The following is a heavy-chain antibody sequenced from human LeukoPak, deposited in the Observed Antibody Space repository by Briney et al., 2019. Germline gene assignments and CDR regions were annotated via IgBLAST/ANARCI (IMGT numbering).Heavy chain of an antibody. CDR2: ISSSSSTI. CDR1: GFTSSGYS. D-gene: IGHD4-17*01. V-gene: IGHV3-48*01. J-gene: IGHJ4*02. CDR3: SKKGQNDDYGKPD. Sequence: PGGSLRLSCAASGFTSSGYSMNWGARAPGKGLGGVSYISSSSSTIHYADSGKGRFTTSRDTSKNTLYLQMNSLRAEDTAVYYCSKKGQNDDYGKPDWGQGTLVTVSS.